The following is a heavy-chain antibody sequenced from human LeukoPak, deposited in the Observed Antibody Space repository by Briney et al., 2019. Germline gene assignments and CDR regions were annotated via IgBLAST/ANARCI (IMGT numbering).Heavy chain of an antibody. CDR1: GGSISSYY. CDR3: ARDWSYDRSFDI. CDR2: IYISGST. D-gene: IGHD3-10*01. J-gene: IGHJ3*02. Sequence: PSETLSLTCTVSGGSISSYYWSWLRQPAGKGLEWIGRIYISGSTNYNPSLKSRVTISIDKSKNQFSLKLSSVTAADTAVYYCARDWSYDRSFDIWGQGTMVTVSS. V-gene: IGHV4-4*07.